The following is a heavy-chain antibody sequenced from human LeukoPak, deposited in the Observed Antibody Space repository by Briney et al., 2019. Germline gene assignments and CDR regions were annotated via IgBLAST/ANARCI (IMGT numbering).Heavy chain of an antibody. Sequence: GGSLRLSCATSGFTFSNAWMNWVRQAPGKGLEWVGRIRSNSDGRTIDYAAPVKGRFTLSRDDSKNTLYLQMNSLKTEDTAVYYCTTLRFLEWLPSSWGQGTLVTVSS. J-gene: IGHJ4*02. CDR1: GFTFSNAW. V-gene: IGHV3-15*07. CDR3: TTLRFLEWLPSS. CDR2: IRSNSDGRTI. D-gene: IGHD3-3*01.